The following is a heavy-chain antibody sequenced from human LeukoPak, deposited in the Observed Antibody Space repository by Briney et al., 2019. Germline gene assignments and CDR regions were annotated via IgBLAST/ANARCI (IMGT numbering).Heavy chain of an antibody. V-gene: IGHV4-59*01. J-gene: IGHJ4*02. CDR1: GGSISSYY. D-gene: IGHD6-19*01. CDR3: ARIAVADTLFFDY. Sequence: SETLSLTCTVSGGSISSYYWSWIRQPPGKGLEWIGYIYYSGSTNYNPSLKSRVTISVDTSKNQFSLKLSSVTAADTAVYYCARIAVADTLFFDYWGQGTLVTVSS. CDR2: IYYSGST.